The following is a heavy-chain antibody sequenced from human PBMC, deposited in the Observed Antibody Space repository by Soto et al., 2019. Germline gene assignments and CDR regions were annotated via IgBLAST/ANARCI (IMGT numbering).Heavy chain of an antibody. CDR1: GFSLTTSGVG. CDR3: AHSPRGVNGTTLYS. D-gene: IGHD1-20*01. Sequence: ASGPTLVNPTQTLTLTCTFSGFSLTTSGVGVGWIRQPPGKALEWLALIYWNDDKRYSPFLRSRLSITKDTSKNQVVLKVTNMDPVDTATYYCAHSPRGVNGTTLYSWGQGTTVTVSS. CDR2: IYWNDDK. V-gene: IGHV2-5*01. J-gene: IGHJ4*02.